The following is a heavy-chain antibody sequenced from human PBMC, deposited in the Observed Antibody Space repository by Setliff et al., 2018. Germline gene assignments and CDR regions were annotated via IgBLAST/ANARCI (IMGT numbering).Heavy chain of an antibody. V-gene: IGHV5-51*01. CDR2: IYPADSDT. J-gene: IGHJ3*02. CDR1: GYTFTNYW. CDR3: ARVGPLTDDAFDI. Sequence: GVSLKISCKGSGYTFTNYWIAWVRQMPGKGLEYMGIIYPADSDTTYSPSFQGQVTISADKSINTAYLQWSSLKASDTAIYYCARVGPLTDDAFDIWGQGTMVTVSS. D-gene: IGHD1-26*01.